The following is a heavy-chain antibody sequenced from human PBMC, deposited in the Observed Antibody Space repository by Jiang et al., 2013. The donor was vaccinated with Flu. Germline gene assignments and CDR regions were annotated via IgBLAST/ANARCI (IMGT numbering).Heavy chain of an antibody. J-gene: IGHJ3*02. CDR1: GGSISSSSYY. CDR2: IYYSGST. CDR3: ARRGLSRGVKGSTSDAFDI. V-gene: IGHV4-39*01. Sequence: GLVKPSETLSLTCTVSGGSISSSSYYWGWIRQPPGKGLEWIGSIYYSGSTYYNPSLKSRVTISVDTSKNQFSLKLSSVTAADTAVYYCARRGLSRGVKGSTSDAFDIWGQGTMVTVSS. D-gene: IGHD2-2*01.